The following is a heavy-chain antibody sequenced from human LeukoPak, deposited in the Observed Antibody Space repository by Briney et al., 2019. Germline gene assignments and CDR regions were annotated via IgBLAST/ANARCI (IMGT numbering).Heavy chain of an antibody. CDR2: ISSSGSTI. CDR1: GFTFSSYE. D-gene: IGHD3-3*01. Sequence: PGGSLRLSCAASGFTFSSYEMNWVRQAPGKGREWVSYISSSGSTIYYADSVKGRFAISRDNAKNSLYLQMNSLRAADTAVYYCARDVYDFLNWFDPWGQGTLVTVSS. V-gene: IGHV3-48*03. CDR3: ARDVYDFLNWFDP. J-gene: IGHJ5*02.